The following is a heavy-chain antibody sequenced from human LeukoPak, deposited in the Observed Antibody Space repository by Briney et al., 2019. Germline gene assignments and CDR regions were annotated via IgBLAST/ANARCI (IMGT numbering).Heavy chain of an antibody. D-gene: IGHD3-16*01. V-gene: IGHV3-30-3*01. Sequence: GGSLRLSCAASGSTFSSYAMHWVRQAPGKGLEWVAVISYDGSNKYYADSVKGRFTISRDNSKNTLYLQMNSLRAEDTAVYYCAREHHDGSPEIWGQGTMVTVSS. J-gene: IGHJ3*02. CDR1: GSTFSSYA. CDR3: AREHHDGSPEI. CDR2: ISYDGSNK.